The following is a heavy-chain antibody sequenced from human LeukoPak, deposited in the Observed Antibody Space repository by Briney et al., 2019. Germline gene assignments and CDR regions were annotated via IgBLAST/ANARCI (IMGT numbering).Heavy chain of an antibody. CDR3: AKGSSYNYYYYMDV. CDR2: ISWNSGSI. CDR1: GFTFDDYA. J-gene: IGHJ6*03. D-gene: IGHD6-13*01. V-gene: IGHV3-9*03. Sequence: GGSLRLSCAASGFTFDDYAMHWVRQAPGKGLEWVSGISWNSGSIGYADSVKGRFTISRDNAKNSLYLQMNGLRAEDMALYYCAKGSSYNYYYYMDVWGKGTTVTVSS.